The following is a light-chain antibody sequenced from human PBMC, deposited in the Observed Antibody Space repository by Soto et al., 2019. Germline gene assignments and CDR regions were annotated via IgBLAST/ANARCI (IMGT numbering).Light chain of an antibody. J-gene: IGKJ2*01. CDR3: KQYGRSPPYT. Sequence: EIVLTQSPGTMSLSPGERATLSCRASQSVSSSYLAWYQQKPGQAPRLLIYGASSRATGIPDRFSGSGSGTDFTLTISRLEPEDCAVYYCKQYGRSPPYTFGQGTKVDIK. CDR1: QSVSSSY. V-gene: IGKV3-20*01. CDR2: GAS.